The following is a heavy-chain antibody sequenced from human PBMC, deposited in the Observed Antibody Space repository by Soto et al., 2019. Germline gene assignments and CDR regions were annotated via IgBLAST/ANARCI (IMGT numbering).Heavy chain of an antibody. J-gene: IGHJ6*02. Sequence: EASVKVSCKASGYTFTSYGFSWVRQAPGQGLEWMGWISAYNGNTNYAQKLQGRVTMTTDTSTSTAYMELRSLRSDDTAVYYCAREGSRPYYYYGMDVWGQGTTVTVSS. CDR1: GYTFTSYG. V-gene: IGHV1-18*01. CDR3: AREGSRPYYYYGMDV. D-gene: IGHD1-26*01. CDR2: ISAYNGNT.